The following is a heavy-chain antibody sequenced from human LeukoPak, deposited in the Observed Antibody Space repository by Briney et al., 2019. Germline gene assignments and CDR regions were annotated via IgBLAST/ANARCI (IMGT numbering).Heavy chain of an antibody. CDR3: ASTLGP. J-gene: IGHJ5*02. V-gene: IGHV4-39*01. CDR2: IYYSGST. CDR1: GGSISSSGYD. Sequence: KPSETLSLTCTVSGGSISSSGYDWGWIRQPPGKGLEWIASIYYSGSTYYNPSLKSRVTISVDTSKNQLSLKLNSVTAADAAVYYCASTLGPWGQGTLVTVSS.